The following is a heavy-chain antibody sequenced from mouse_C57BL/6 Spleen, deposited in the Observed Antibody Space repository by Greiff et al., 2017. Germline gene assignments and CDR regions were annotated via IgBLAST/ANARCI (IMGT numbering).Heavy chain of an antibody. Sequence: QVQLKESGPGLVAPSQRLSITCTVSGFSLTSYAISWVRQPPGKGLEWLGVIWTGGGTNYNSALKYRLSISKDNSKSQVFLKMNSLQTDDTARYYCASYDGYSYYYAMDYWGQGTSVTVSS. V-gene: IGHV2-9-1*01. CDR3: ASYDGYSYYYAMDY. J-gene: IGHJ4*01. D-gene: IGHD2-3*01. CDR1: GFSLTSYA. CDR2: IWTGGGT.